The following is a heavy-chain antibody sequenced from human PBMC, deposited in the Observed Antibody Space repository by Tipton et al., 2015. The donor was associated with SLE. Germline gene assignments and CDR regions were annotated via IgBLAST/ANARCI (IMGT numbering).Heavy chain of an antibody. V-gene: IGHV3-74*03. CDR3: ARSPVDYWNGYSA. D-gene: IGHD3-3*01. CDR1: GFTFSNYY. Sequence: GSLRLSCVASGFTFSNYYMNWVRQAPGKGLVWVSRINTDGSSVTYADSVKGRFTVSRDNAKNTLYLQMNSLRAEDTAVYYCARSPVDYWNGYSAWGQGTLVAVSS. CDR2: INTDGSSV. J-gene: IGHJ4*02.